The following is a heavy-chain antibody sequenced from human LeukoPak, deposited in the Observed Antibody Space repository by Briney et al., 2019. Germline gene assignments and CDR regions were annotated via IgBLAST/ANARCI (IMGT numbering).Heavy chain of an antibody. D-gene: IGHD3-10*01. CDR3: ARLVWFGELLFDY. Sequence: SETLSLTCTVSGGSISSYYWSWIRQPPGKGLEWIGYIYYSGSTNYNPSLKSRVTISVDTSKNQFSLKLSSVTAADTAVYYCARLVWFGELLFDYWGQGTLVTVSS. J-gene: IGHJ4*02. CDR2: IYYSGST. V-gene: IGHV4-59*01. CDR1: GGSISSYY.